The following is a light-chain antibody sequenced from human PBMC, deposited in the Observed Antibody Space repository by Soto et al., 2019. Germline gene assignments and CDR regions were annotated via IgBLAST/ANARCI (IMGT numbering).Light chain of an antibody. CDR3: SSYTNTYALV. V-gene: IGLV2-18*02. Sequence: QSVLTQPPSVSGSPGQSVTISCTGTSSDVGSYDRVSWYQQPPGTAPQLLIYEVNNRPSGVPDRFSGSKSGNTASLAISGLQAEDEADYYCSSYTNTYALVFGGGTQLTVL. CDR1: SSDVGSYDR. CDR2: EVN. J-gene: IGLJ3*02.